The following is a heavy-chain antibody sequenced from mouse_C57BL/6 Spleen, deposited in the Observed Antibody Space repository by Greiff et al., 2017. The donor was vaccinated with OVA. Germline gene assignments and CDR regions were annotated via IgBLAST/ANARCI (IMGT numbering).Heavy chain of an antibody. Sequence: QVHVKQSGAELVKPGASVKLSCKASGYTFTEYTIHWVKQRSGQGLEWIGWFYPGSGSIKYNEKFKDKATLTADKSSSTVYMELSRLTSEDSAVYFCARHEEGAGTNWYFDVWGTGTTVTVSS. CDR2: FYPGSGSI. CDR1: GYTFTEYT. CDR3: ARHEEGAGTNWYFDV. V-gene: IGHV1-62-2*01. D-gene: IGHD4-1*01. J-gene: IGHJ1*03.